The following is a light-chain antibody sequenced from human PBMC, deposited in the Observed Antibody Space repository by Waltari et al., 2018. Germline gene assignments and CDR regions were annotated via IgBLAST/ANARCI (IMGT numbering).Light chain of an antibody. J-gene: IGLJ2*01. CDR1: NSNIRSTP. CDR2: SNA. V-gene: IGLV1-44*01. Sequence: QTLLTQPPSVSGTPGQTVSISCSGGNSNIRSTPVNWYQRLPGAAPKLLIFSNARRPSGGPDRFSGSKSGYSASLTISWLRSEDEADYYCASWGDSLNGMVFGGGTKLTVL. CDR3: ASWGDSLNGMV.